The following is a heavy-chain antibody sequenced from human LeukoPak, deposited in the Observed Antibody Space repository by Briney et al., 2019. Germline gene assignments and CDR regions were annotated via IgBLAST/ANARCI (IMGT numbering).Heavy chain of an antibody. CDR1: GGSISSSSYY. Sequence: SETLSLTCTVSGGSISSSSYYWGWIRQPPGKGLEWIGSIYYSGSTYYNPSLKSRVTISVGTSKNQFSLRLSSVTAADTAVYYCATEYYDILTPPRHWGQGTLVTVSS. CDR3: ATEYYDILTPPRH. V-gene: IGHV4-39*07. J-gene: IGHJ1*01. CDR2: IYYSGST. D-gene: IGHD3-9*01.